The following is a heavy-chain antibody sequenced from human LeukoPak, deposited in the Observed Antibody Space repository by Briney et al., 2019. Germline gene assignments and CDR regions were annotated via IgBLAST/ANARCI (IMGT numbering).Heavy chain of an antibody. J-gene: IGHJ4*02. V-gene: IGHV1-2*02. Sequence: GASVKVSCKASGYTFTGYYMHWVRQAPGQGLEWMGWINPNSGGTNYAQKFQGRVTMTRDTSISTAYMELSRPRSDDTAVYYCARFDYDYVWGSYRTPRTGLEAFDYWGQGTLVTVSS. CDR2: INPNSGGT. CDR1: GYTFTGYY. CDR3: ARFDYDYVWGSYRTPRTGLEAFDY. D-gene: IGHD3-16*02.